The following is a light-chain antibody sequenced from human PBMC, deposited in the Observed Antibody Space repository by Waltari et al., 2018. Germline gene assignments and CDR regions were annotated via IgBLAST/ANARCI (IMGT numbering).Light chain of an antibody. CDR1: QTVRTL. J-gene: IGKJ2*01. CDR3: QQRSNWPYT. V-gene: IGKV3-11*01. CDR2: DES. Sequence: CRARQTVRTLLAGYQQKPGQAPSLLSYDESSRATGIPSKFRGSGSGTDFTLTVSNLEPEDFAVYYCQQRSNWPYTVGQGTRVDIK.